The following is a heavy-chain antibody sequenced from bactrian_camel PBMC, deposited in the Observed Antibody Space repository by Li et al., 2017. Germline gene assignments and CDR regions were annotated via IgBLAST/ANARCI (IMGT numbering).Heavy chain of an antibody. J-gene: IGHJ6*01. CDR1: GATGSSQC. Sequence: VQLVESGGDSVQAGGYLRVSCAASGATGSSQCRAWFRQAPGKEREEVARIDSDGSTTYVDSVKGRFTISKTSGKNTLFLEMNSLKSEDTAIYYCAADHLDWRGRSPERGYCAHVDVGAFRYWGEGTQVTVS. CDR2: IDSDGST. V-gene: IGHV3S53*01. CDR3: AADHLDWRGRSPERGYCAHVDVGAFRY. D-gene: IGHD1*01.